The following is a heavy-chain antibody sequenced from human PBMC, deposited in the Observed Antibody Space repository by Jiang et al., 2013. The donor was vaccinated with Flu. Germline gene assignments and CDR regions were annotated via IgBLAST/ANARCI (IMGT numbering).Heavy chain of an antibody. CDR3: ARDSVDSSGWGDY. CDR2: IIPIFGTA. CDR1: GGTFSSYA. V-gene: IGHV1-69*06. D-gene: IGHD3-22*01. J-gene: IGHJ4*02. Sequence: SVKVSCKASGGTFSSYAISWVRQAPGQGLEWMGGIIPIFGTANYAQKFQGRVTITADKSTSTAYMELSSLRSEDTAVYYCARDSVDSSGWGDYWGQGTLVTVSS.